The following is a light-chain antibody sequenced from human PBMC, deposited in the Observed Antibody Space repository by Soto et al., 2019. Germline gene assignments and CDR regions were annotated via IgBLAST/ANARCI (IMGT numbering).Light chain of an antibody. CDR1: SSDVGGYNY. CDR3: SSYTSSSTLDNVV. Sequence: QSALTQPASVSGSPGQSITISCTGTSSDVGGYNYVSWYQQHPGKAPKLMIYDVSNRPSGVSNRFSGSKSGNTASLTISGLQAEDEADHYCSSYTSSSTLDNVVFGGGTKLTVL. J-gene: IGLJ2*01. V-gene: IGLV2-14*01. CDR2: DVS.